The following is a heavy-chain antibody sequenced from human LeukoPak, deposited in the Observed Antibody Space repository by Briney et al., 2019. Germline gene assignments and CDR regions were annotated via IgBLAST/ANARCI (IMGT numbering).Heavy chain of an antibody. Sequence: GGSLRLSCAASGFTFNDYTMHWVRQRPGKGLEWVSLVSWDGGSTSYADSVRGRFTISRDNRKNSLYLQMNRLRIEDTALYYCARAPTGHLFDYWGQGTLVTVSS. CDR1: GFTFNDYT. J-gene: IGHJ4*02. D-gene: IGHD3-9*01. CDR2: VSWDGGST. CDR3: ARAPTGHLFDY. V-gene: IGHV3-43*01.